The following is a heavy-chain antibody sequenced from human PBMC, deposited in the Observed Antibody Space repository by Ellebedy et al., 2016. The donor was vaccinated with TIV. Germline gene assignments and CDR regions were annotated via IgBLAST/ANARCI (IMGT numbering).Heavy chain of an antibody. CDR3: ARPAAAYSSSWYDFDC. V-gene: IGHV3-21*01. J-gene: IGHJ4*02. Sequence: PGGSLRLSCAASGFTFRGFTMNCVRQAPGKGLEWVSSISSSGTYIHHADSVKGRFIISRDNAKNSLYLQMNRLRVEDTAIYYCARPAAAYSSSWYDFDCWGQGTLVTVSS. D-gene: IGHD6-13*01. CDR1: GFTFRGFT. CDR2: ISSSGTYI.